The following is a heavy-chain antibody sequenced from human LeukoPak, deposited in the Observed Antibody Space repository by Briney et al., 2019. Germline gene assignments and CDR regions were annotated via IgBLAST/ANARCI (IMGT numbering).Heavy chain of an antibody. V-gene: IGHV3-43D*03. CDR3: AKDYGPNFLYFDS. Sequence: PGGSLRLSCAASGFTLDDYAMHWVRQAPGKGLEWVSLISRDGKNTYYADSAKSRFTISRDNSKNSLHLQMDSLRAEDTALYYCAKDYGPNFLYFDSWGQGTLVTVSS. J-gene: IGHJ4*02. D-gene: IGHD2/OR15-2a*01. CDR2: ISRDGKNT. CDR1: GFTLDDYA.